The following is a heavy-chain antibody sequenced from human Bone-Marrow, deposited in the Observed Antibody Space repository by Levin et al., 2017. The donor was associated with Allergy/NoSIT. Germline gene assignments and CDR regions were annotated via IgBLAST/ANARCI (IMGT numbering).Heavy chain of an antibody. V-gene: IGHV3-23*01. Sequence: LSLTCVASGFIFSNCPMSWVRQSPGKGLEWVSGISASSAGTYYRDSVKGRFTISRDNSKNTLHLHMNSLRAEDTAVYYCAKEPPIATSLTGHYFDFWGQGTLITVSS. CDR3: AKEPPIATSLTGHYFDF. CDR2: ISASSAGT. D-gene: IGHD6-13*01. J-gene: IGHJ4*02. CDR1: GFIFSNCP.